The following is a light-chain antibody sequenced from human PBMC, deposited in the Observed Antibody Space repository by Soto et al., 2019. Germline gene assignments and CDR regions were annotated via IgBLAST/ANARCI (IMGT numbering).Light chain of an antibody. J-gene: IGLJ1*01. CDR3: SSYSRSLNYV. CDR2: EVN. V-gene: IGLV2-8*01. CDR1: SSDVGGYNY. Sequence: QSALTQPPSASGSPGQSVTISCTGTSSDVGGYNYVSWYQQHPGKAPRLVIYEVNKRPSGIPDRFSGSKSGNTASLTVSGLQPEDEAEYFCSSYSRSLNYVFGSGTKLTVL.